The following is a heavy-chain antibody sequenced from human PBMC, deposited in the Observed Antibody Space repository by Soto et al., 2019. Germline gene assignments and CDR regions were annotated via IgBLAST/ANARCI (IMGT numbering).Heavy chain of an antibody. CDR2: IYHSGST. CDR1: GGSISSGGYY. D-gene: IGHD3-22*01. J-gene: IGHJ5*01. CDR3: VRLIGNSWLDS. Sequence: SETLSLTCTVSGGSISSGGYYWSWIRQHPGKGLEWIGYIYHSGSTYYNPSLKSRVTISVDTSKNQVSLQLTSVTPDDTAIYYCVRLIGNSWLDSWGQGTLVTVSS. V-gene: IGHV4-31*03.